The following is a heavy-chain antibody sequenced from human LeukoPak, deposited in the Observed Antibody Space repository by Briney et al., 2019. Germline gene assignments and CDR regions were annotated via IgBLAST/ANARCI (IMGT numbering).Heavy chain of an antibody. V-gene: IGHV4-4*07. CDR2: IYTSGST. J-gene: IGHJ6*03. Sequence: SETLSLTCTVSGGSISNYYWNWIRQPAGKGLEWIGHIYTSGSTDYNPSLKSRATMSVDTSKNQFSLKLSSVTAADTAVYYCARGVYGGNNFYFYYMDVWGKGTTVTVSS. D-gene: IGHD4-23*01. CDR1: GGSISNYY. CDR3: ARGVYGGNNFYFYYMDV.